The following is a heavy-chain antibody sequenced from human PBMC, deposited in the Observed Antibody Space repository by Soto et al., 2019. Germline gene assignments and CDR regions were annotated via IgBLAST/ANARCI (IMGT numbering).Heavy chain of an antibody. V-gene: IGHV3-30*18. CDR1: GFTFGSHG. CDR2: ISYDETNE. CDR3: AKDLRTTISDYGMDV. D-gene: IGHD2-21*01. J-gene: IGHJ6*02. Sequence: GGSLRLSCVASGFTFGSHGMHWVRQAPGKGLEWVAVISYDETNEYYVDSVKGRFTISRDNSKSTLYLQMNRLRPEDTAVYKCAKDLRTTISDYGMDVWGQGTTVTVSS.